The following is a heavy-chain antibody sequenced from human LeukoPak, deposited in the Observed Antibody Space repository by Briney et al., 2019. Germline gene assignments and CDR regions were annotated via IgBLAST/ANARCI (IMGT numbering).Heavy chain of an antibody. V-gene: IGHV3-20*04. D-gene: IGHD1-26*01. J-gene: IGHJ4*02. Sequence: GGAPRLSCAAPGFTLDDFGMSWGPPTPGEGVGGVSGINWNGGSTGYADSVKGRFTISRDNAKNSLYLQMNSLRAEDTALYYCARDPVGATDYWGQGTLVTVSS. CDR2: INWNGGST. CDR1: GFTLDDFG. CDR3: ARDPVGATDY.